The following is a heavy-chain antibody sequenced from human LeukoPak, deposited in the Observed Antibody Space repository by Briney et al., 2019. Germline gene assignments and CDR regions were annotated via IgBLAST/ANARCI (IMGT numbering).Heavy chain of an antibody. CDR1: GFSFSSYA. CDR3: AKDVEVLLWFGDLSYFDY. V-gene: IGHV3-23*01. CDR2: ISGSGGST. Sequence: GGSLRLSCAASGFSFSSYAMSWVRQAPGKGLEWVSAISGSGGSTYYADSVKGRFTISRDNSKNTLYLQMNSLRAEDTAVYYCAKDVEVLLWFGDLSYFDYWGQGTLVTVSS. D-gene: IGHD3-10*01. J-gene: IGHJ4*02.